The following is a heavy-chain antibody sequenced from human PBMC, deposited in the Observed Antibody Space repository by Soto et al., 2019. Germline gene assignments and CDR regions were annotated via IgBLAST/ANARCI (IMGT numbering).Heavy chain of an antibody. CDR1: GFTLSSYS. CDR2: ISSYSGII. CDR3: ARCGTPDYYYYGMDV. Sequence: GGSLRLSCAASGFTLSSYSMNWVRQAPGKGLEWISYISSYSGIIYYADSVKGRFTISRDNSKNTLYLQMNSLRAEDTAVYYCARCGTPDYYYYGMDVWGQGTTVTVSS. J-gene: IGHJ6*02. V-gene: IGHV3-48*01.